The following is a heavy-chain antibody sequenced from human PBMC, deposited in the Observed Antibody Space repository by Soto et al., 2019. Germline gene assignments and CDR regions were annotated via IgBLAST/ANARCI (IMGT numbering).Heavy chain of an antibody. Sequence: QLQLQESGPGLVKPSETLSLTCTVSGGSISSSSYYWGWIRQPPGKGLEWIGSIYYSGSTYYNPSLKRRDTISVDTSKNQFSLKLSSVTAADTAVYYCASELYGDYSRYDGMDVWGQGTTVTVSS. CDR1: GGSISSSSYY. CDR3: ASELYGDYSRYDGMDV. J-gene: IGHJ6*02. D-gene: IGHD4-17*01. V-gene: IGHV4-39*01. CDR2: IYYSGST.